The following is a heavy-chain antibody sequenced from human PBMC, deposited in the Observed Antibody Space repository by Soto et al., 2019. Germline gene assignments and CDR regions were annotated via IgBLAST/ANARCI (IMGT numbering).Heavy chain of an antibody. Sequence: SVKVSCKASGGTFSSYAISWVRQAPGQGLEWMGGIIPIFGTANYAQKFQGQVTISADKSISTAYLQWSSLKASDTAMYYCASPDPRVVPAASGPYYYYGMDVWGQGTTVTVSS. V-gene: IGHV1-69*06. CDR1: GGTFSSYA. CDR3: ASPDPRVVPAASGPYYYYGMDV. CDR2: IIPIFGTA. D-gene: IGHD2-2*01. J-gene: IGHJ6*02.